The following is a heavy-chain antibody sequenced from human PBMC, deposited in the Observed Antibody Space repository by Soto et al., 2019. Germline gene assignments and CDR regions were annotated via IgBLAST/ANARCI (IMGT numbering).Heavy chain of an antibody. CDR3: AKDKGGVTLVDYYYYMDV. CDR2: ISWNSGSI. Sequence: GGSLRLSCAASGFTFDDYAMHWVRQAPGKGLEWVSGISWNSGSIGYADSVKGRFTISRDNAKNSLYLQMNSLRAEDTALYYCAKDKGGVTLVDYYYYMDVWGKGTTVTVSS. D-gene: IGHD2-8*02. CDR1: GFTFDDYA. J-gene: IGHJ6*03. V-gene: IGHV3-9*01.